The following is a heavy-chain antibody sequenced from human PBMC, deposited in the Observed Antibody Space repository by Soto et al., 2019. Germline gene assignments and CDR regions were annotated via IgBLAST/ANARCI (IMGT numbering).Heavy chain of an antibody. CDR2: ISGSGGST. CDR1: GFTFSSYA. V-gene: IGHV3-23*01. J-gene: IGHJ3*02. D-gene: IGHD4-17*01. Sequence: PGWSLRLSCAASGFTFSSYAMSWVRQAPGKGLEWVSAISGSGGSTYYADSVKGRFTISRDNSKNTLYLQMNSLRAEDTDVYYCAKRVSQIGYGDDAFDIWGQGTMVTVSS. CDR3: AKRVSQIGYGDDAFDI.